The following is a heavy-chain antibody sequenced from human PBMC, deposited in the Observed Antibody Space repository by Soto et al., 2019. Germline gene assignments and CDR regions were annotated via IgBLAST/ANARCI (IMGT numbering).Heavy chain of an antibody. CDR1: GFTFSSYG. Sequence: PGGSLRLSCAASGFTFSSYGMHWVRQAPGKGLEWVAVISYDGSNKYYADSVKGRFTISTDNSKNTLYLQMNSLRAEDTAVYYCAKEAAAGYGMDVGGQGTTVTV. CDR3: AKEAAAGYGMDV. V-gene: IGHV3-30*18. J-gene: IGHJ6*02. D-gene: IGHD6-13*01. CDR2: ISYDGSNK.